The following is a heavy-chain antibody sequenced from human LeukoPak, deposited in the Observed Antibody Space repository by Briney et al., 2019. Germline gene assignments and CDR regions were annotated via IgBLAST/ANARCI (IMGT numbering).Heavy chain of an antibody. CDR1: GFTFSSYS. J-gene: IGHJ4*02. V-gene: IGHV3-21*01. CDR3: ASDSSGWHYSDY. Sequence: GGSLRLSCAASGFTFSSYSMNWVRQAPGKGLEWVSSISSSSSYIYYADSVKGRFTISRDNAKNSLYLQMNSLRAEGTAVYYCASDSSGWHYSDYWGQGTLVTVSS. CDR2: ISSSSSYI. D-gene: IGHD6-19*01.